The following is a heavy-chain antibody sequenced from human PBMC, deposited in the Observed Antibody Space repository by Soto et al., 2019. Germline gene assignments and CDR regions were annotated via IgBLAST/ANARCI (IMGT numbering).Heavy chain of an antibody. Sequence: GGSLRLSCAASGFTFSSYWMTWVRQAPGKGLEWVANINQDGSEKYYMDSMKGRFTISRDNAKNSLLLQLNSLRSEDTAVYYCARDPTPLGYYRNWFDPWGQGTLVTVSS. D-gene: IGHD3-10*01. CDR1: GFTFSSYW. CDR2: INQDGSEK. V-gene: IGHV3-7*03. J-gene: IGHJ5*02. CDR3: ARDPTPLGYYRNWFDP.